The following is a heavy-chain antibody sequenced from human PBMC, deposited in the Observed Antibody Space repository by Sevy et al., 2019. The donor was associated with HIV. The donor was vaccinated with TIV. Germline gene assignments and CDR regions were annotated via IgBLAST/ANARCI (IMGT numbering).Heavy chain of an antibody. Sequence: GGSLRLSCAASGFTFSSYGMHWVRQAPGKGLEWVAVIWYDGSNKYYADSVKGRFTISRDNPKNTLYLQMNSLRAEDTAVYYCARDSELLALRAFDIWGQGTMVTVSS. D-gene: IGHD1-26*01. J-gene: IGHJ3*02. CDR1: GFTFSSYG. CDR3: ARDSELLALRAFDI. V-gene: IGHV3-33*01. CDR2: IWYDGSNK.